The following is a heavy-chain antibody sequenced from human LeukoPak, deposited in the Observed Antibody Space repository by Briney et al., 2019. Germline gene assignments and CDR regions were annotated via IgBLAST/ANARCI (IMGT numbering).Heavy chain of an antibody. Sequence: GGSLRLSCAASGFTFSSYGMHWVRQAPGKGLEWVAFIRYDGGNKYYADSVKGRFTISRDNSKNTLYLQMNSLRAEDTAVYYCAKDGYCSSTSCYPAPYWGQGTLVTVSS. D-gene: IGHD2-2*01. CDR2: IRYDGGNK. CDR1: GFTFSSYG. CDR3: AKDGYCSSTSCYPAPY. J-gene: IGHJ4*02. V-gene: IGHV3-30*02.